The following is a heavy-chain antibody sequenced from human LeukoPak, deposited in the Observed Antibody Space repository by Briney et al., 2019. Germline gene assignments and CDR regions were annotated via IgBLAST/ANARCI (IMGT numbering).Heavy chain of an antibody. CDR1: GFTFSSYG. CDR2: ISYDGSNK. V-gene: IGHV3-30*03. Sequence: PGGSLRLSCAASGFTFSSYGMHWVRQAPGKGLEWVAVISYDGSNKYYADPVKGRFTISRDNSKNTLYLQMNSLRAEDTAVYYCATLGGSGSSGYGMDVWGKGTTVTVSS. D-gene: IGHD3-10*01. J-gene: IGHJ6*04. CDR3: ATLGGSGSSGYGMDV.